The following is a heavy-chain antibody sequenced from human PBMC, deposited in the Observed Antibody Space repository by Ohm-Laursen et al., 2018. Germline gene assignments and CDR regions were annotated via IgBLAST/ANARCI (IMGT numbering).Heavy chain of an antibody. D-gene: IGHD2-2*02. J-gene: IGHJ4*02. V-gene: IGHV3-23*01. CDR1: GFTFNTYA. CDR3: AMKIPRSRPFDY. CDR2: IGTGGDT. Sequence: SLRLSCSASGFTFNTYAMNWVRQAPGKGLEWVSAIGTGGDTYYTDSVKGRFTISRDNSKNTVSLQMNSLRADDTAVYFCAMKIPRSRPFDYWGQGTLVTVSS.